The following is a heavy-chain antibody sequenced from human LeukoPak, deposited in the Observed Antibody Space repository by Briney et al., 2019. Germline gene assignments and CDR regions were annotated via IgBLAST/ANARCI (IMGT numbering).Heavy chain of an antibody. V-gene: IGHV4-34*01. D-gene: IGHD5-18*01. CDR3: ARGKIRLWLRWFDP. CDR2: INHSGST. J-gene: IGHJ5*02. CDR1: GGSFSGYY. Sequence: SETLSLTCAVYGGSFSGYYWSWIRQPPGKGLEWIGEINHSGSTNYNPSLKSRVTISVDTSKNQFSLKLSSVTAADTAVYYCARGKIRLWLRWFDPWGQGTLVTVSS.